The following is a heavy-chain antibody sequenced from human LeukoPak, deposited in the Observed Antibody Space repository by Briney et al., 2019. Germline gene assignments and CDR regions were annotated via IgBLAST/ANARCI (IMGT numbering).Heavy chain of an antibody. CDR2: ISSSGSTI. D-gene: IGHD3-22*01. Sequence: GGSLRLSCAASGFAFSDYYMSWIRQAPGKGLEWVSYISSSGSTIYYADSVKGRFTISRDNAKNSLYLQMNSLRAEDTAVYYCARVRTYYDSSGPLGYWSQGTLVTVSS. V-gene: IGHV3-11*01. CDR1: GFAFSDYY. CDR3: ARVRTYYDSSGPLGY. J-gene: IGHJ4*02.